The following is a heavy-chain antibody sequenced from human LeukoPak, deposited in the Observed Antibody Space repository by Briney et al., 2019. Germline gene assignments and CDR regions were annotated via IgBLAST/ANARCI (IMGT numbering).Heavy chain of an antibody. J-gene: IGHJ3*02. Sequence: GGSLRLSCAGSGFTFRFYAMTWVRQAPGKGLEWVSGISGDASVSKDADSVKGRFNISRDNSKNTLYLQLNSLRVEDTAIYYCAKGYSSSLYGDAFHIWGQGTMVTVSP. D-gene: IGHD6-13*01. CDR1: GFTFRFYA. CDR2: ISGDASVS. V-gene: IGHV3-23*01. CDR3: AKGYSSSLYGDAFHI.